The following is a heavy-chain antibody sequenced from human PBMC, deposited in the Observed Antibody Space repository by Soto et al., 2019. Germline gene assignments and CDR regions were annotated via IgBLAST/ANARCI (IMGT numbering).Heavy chain of an antibody. CDR2: INPNSGGT. Sequence: QVQLVQSGAEVKKPGASVKVSCKASGYTFTGYYMHWVRQAPGQGLEWMGWINPNSGGTNYAQKFQGWVTMTWDTSISTAYMELSRLRSDDTAVYYCARGHRGYSYGNDENYYYYYMDVWGKGTTVTVSS. J-gene: IGHJ6*03. V-gene: IGHV1-2*04. CDR3: ARGHRGYSYGNDENYYYYYMDV. CDR1: GYTFTGYY. D-gene: IGHD5-18*01.